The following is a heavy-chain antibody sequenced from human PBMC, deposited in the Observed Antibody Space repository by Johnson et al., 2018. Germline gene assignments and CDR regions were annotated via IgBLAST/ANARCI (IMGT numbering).Heavy chain of an antibody. D-gene: IGHD3-22*01. CDR3: ARRIVGSRGALDI. J-gene: IGHJ3*02. CDR2: IDSSSSYI. CDR1: GFTFSSYS. V-gene: IGHV3-21*01. Sequence: VQLQESGGGLVKPGGSLRLSCAASGFTFSSYSMNWVRQAPGKGLEWVSSIDSSSSYILYADSVKGRFTIPRDNAQHALYLQMDSLGAEDKAVYFCARRIVGSRGALDIWGQGTVVTVSS.